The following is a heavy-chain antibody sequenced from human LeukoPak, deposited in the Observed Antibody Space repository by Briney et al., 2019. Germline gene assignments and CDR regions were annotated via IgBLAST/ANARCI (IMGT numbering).Heavy chain of an antibody. J-gene: IGHJ4*02. Sequence: SETLSLTCAVYGGSFSGYYWSWIRQPPGKGLEWIGEINHSGSTNYNPSLKSRVTISVDTSKNQFSLKLSSVTAADTAVYYCARQGSGSYYRGGRVSYFDYWGQGTLVTVSS. CDR2: INHSGST. V-gene: IGHV4-34*01. CDR3: ARQGSGSYYRGGRVSYFDY. CDR1: GGSFSGYY. D-gene: IGHD3-10*01.